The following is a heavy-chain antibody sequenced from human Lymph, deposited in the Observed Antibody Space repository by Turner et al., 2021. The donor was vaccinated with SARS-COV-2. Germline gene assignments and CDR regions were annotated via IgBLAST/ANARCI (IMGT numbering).Heavy chain of an antibody. Sequence: QLQLQESGPGWVKPSETLSLTCTVSGGSISSSSHYWGWIRQPPGRGLEWIGHIYYSGSNYYNPSLKSRVTISVDTSKNQFSLKLSSVTAADTAVYYCARLVRRAEYYFDYWGQGTLVTVSS. CDR3: ARLVRRAEYYFDY. J-gene: IGHJ4*02. V-gene: IGHV4-39*01. CDR2: IYYSGSN. CDR1: GGSISSSSHY. D-gene: IGHD3-10*01.